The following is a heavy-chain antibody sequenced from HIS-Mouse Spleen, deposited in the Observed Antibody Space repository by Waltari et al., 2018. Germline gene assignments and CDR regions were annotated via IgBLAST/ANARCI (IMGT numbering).Heavy chain of an antibody. Sequence: QVQLVQSGAEVKKPGASVKVSCKASCYTFTSYGISWVRQAPGQGLEWMGWISAYNGNTNYAQKLQGRVTMTTDTSTSTAYMELRSLRSDDTAVYYCARSESRFLEWLDWFDPWGQGTLVTVSS. CDR2: ISAYNGNT. D-gene: IGHD3-3*01. J-gene: IGHJ5*02. CDR3: ARSESRFLEWLDWFDP. V-gene: IGHV1-18*01. CDR1: CYTFTSYG.